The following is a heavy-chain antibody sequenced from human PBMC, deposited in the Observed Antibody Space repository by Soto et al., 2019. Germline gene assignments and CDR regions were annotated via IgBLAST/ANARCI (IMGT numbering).Heavy chain of an antibody. CDR2: IYSGGSK. Sequence: GGSLRLSCAASGFTVSSNYMSWVRQAPGKGLEWVSVIYSGGSKYYADSVKGRFTISRDNTKNTLYLQMNSLRAEDKPVYYCARDHPSSPDYGDYVGAYGMDVWGQGTTVTVSS. D-gene: IGHD4-17*01. J-gene: IGHJ6*02. CDR3: ARDHPSSPDYGDYVGAYGMDV. CDR1: GFTVSSNY. V-gene: IGHV3-53*01.